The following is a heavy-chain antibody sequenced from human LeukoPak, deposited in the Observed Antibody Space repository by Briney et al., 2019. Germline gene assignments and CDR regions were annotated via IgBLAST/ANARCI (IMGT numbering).Heavy chain of an antibody. CDR1: GFTFSNYA. J-gene: IGHJ4*02. CDR2: ISGSGGST. D-gene: IGHD3-22*01. Sequence: GGSLRLSCAASGFTFSNYAMCWVRQAPGKGLEWVSHISGSGGSTYYADSVKGRFTISRDNSKNTLYLQMNSLRAEDTAVYYCAKDQLKFSYYYDSSGYPPDYWGQGTLVTVSS. CDR3: AKDQLKFSYYYDSSGYPPDY. V-gene: IGHV3-23*01.